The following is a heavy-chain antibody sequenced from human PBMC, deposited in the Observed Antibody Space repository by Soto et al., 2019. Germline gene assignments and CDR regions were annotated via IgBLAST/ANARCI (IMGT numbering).Heavy chain of an antibody. D-gene: IGHD3-3*01. V-gene: IGHV3-30-3*01. Sequence: QVQLVESGGGVVQPGRSLRLSCAASGFTFSRHTMHWVRQAPGKGLEWVAAISDDGSNTYYADYVKDRFTISRDNSKNTLYLQMNSVSSEDTAVHHCAREVYYDFWSGFNTHPYYFDDWGPGTLVTVSS. J-gene: IGHJ4*02. CDR2: ISDDGSNT. CDR1: GFTFSRHT. CDR3: AREVYYDFWSGFNTHPYYFDD.